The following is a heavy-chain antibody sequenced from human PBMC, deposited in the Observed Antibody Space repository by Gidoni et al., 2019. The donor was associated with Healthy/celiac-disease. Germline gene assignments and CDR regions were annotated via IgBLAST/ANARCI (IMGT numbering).Heavy chain of an antibody. CDR1: GFTFSSYA. V-gene: IGHV3-23*01. J-gene: IGHJ4*02. D-gene: IGHD1-26*01. CDR2: ISGSGGSK. CDR3: AKGKALHWDPASFGPYFDY. Sequence: EVQLLESGGGLVQPGGSLRLPCAASGFTFSSYAMSWVRQAPGKGLEWVSAISGSGGSKYYADSVKGRFTISRDNSKNTLYLQMNSLRAEDTAVYYCAKGKALHWDPASFGPYFDYWGQGTLVTVSS.